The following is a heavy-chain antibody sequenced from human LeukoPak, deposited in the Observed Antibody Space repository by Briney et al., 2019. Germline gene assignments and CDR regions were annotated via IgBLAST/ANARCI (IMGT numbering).Heavy chain of an antibody. CDR1: GGSFSGYY. D-gene: IGHD4-17*01. CDR2: IYHSGST. CDR3: AREWRRGYGDYGHDY. V-gene: IGHV4-34*01. J-gene: IGHJ4*02. Sequence: SETLSLTCAVYGGSFSGYYWSWIRQPPGKGLEWIGSIYHSGSTYYNPSLKSRVTISVDTSKNQFSLKLSSVTAADTAVYYCAREWRRGYGDYGHDYWGQGTLVTVSS.